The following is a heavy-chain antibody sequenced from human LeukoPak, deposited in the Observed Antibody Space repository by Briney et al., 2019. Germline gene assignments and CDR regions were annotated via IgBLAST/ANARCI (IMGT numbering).Heavy chain of an antibody. CDR3: ARDQGYAFDY. V-gene: IGHV3-48*01. D-gene: IGHD2-2*01. CDR1: GFTFSSYS. J-gene: IGHJ4*02. Sequence: GGSLRLSCAASGFTFSSYSMNWVRQAPGEGLEWISYFSTRSGTISYADSVKGRFTISRDNAKNSLYLQMNSLRAEDTAVYYCARDQGYAFDYWGQGILVTVSS. CDR2: FSTRSGTI.